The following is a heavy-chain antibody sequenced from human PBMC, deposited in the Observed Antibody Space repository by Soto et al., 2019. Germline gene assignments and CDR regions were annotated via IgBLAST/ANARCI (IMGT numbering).Heavy chain of an antibody. CDR1: GGSTSSDNY. J-gene: IGHJ4*02. V-gene: IGHV4-30-4*01. D-gene: IGHD3-16*01. Sequence: SETLSLTCTVSGGSTSSDNYWSCIRQPPGKGLEWIGHIYYSGNTDYNPSLKSRLAISIDTSKNQFSLKLSSVTAADTAVYFCAREGGESSDGLYYFDSWGQGSLVTVSS. CDR2: IYYSGNT. CDR3: AREGGESSDGLYYFDS.